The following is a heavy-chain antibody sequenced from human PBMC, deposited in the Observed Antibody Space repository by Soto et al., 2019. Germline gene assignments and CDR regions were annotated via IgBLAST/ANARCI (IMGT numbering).Heavy chain of an antibody. CDR1: GGSVSSGSYY. Sequence: SETLSLTCTVSGGSVSSGSYYWSWIRQPPGKGLEWIGYVSYSGSTYYNPSLKSRVTISIDTSKNQFSLRLSSVPAAATAVYYCGRAAYGMDVWGQGTTVTVSS. J-gene: IGHJ6*02. CDR2: VSYSGST. CDR3: GRAAYGMDV. V-gene: IGHV4-61*01.